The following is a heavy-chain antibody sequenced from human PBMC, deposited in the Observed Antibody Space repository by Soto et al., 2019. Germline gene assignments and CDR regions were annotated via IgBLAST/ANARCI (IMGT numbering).Heavy chain of an antibody. J-gene: IGHJ4*02. CDR1: GFTFGDYA. V-gene: IGHV3-49*03. CDR3: TRERYCSGGSCYPFDY. D-gene: IGHD2-15*01. CDR2: IRSKAYGGTT. Sequence: GGSLRLSCTASGFTFGDYAMSWFRQAPGKGLEWVGFIRSKAYGGTTEYAASVKGRFTISRDDSKSIAYLQMNSLKTEDTAVYYCTRERYCSGGSCYPFDYWGQGTLVTVSS.